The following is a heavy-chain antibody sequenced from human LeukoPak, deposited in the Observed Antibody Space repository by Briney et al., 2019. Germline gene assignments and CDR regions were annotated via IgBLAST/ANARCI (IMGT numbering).Heavy chain of an antibody. J-gene: IGHJ4*02. V-gene: IGHV6-1*01. CDR1: GDTVSSDSAA. CDR2: TYYRSKWYN. D-gene: IGHD4-23*01. CDR3: ARPTVVTPNPFDF. Sequence: SQTLSLTCAISGDTVSSDSAAWNWIRQSPSRGLEWLERTYYRSKWYNDYAVSVKSRITINPDTPKNQFSLQLNSVTPEDTAVYYCARPTVVTPNPFDFWGQGTLVTVSS.